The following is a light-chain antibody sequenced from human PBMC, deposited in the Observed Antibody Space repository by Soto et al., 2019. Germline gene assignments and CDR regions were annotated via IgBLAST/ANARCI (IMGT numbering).Light chain of an antibody. CDR3: QQYYDWPPLT. V-gene: IGKV3-15*01. CDR1: QSIMFS. J-gene: IGKJ4*01. CDR2: GAS. Sequence: EIVMTQSPATLSVSPGERATLSCRASQSIMFSLAWYQQKPGQAPRLLISGASTRATGIPARFSGSGSGKEFTLTVSSLQSEDFVVYYCQQYYDWPPLTFGGGTKVDIK.